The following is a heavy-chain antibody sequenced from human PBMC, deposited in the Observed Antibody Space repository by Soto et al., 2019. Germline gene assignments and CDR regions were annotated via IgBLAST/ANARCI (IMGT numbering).Heavy chain of an antibody. J-gene: IGHJ4*02. CDR3: ARDRGNVYNRYFDY. Sequence: QVQLVQSGAEVKKPGAAVKVSCKASGYTFTDYYIHWVRQAPGQGLEWMGWINPNSGGTDYAQKFQGRVTMTRDTSISTAYMGLSRLRSDDSAMYYCARDRGNVYNRYFDYWGQGTLVTVSS. CDR1: GYTFTDYY. D-gene: IGHD1-1*01. V-gene: IGHV1-2*02. CDR2: INPNSGGT.